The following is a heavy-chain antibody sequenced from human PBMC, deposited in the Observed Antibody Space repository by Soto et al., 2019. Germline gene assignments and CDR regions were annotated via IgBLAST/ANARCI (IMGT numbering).Heavy chain of an antibody. D-gene: IGHD6-19*01. CDR3: ARRGSSLIPFDY. V-gene: IGHV3-23*01. CDR1: GFTFTSYT. J-gene: IGHJ4*02. Sequence: EVQLLESGGGLVQPGESLRLSCAASGFTFTSYTMNWVRQAPGKGLEWVSAISGSGGSTYYPDSVKGRFTISRDNSKNTLYLQMNSLRAEDTAVYYCARRGSSLIPFDYWGQGTLVTVSS. CDR2: ISGSGGST.